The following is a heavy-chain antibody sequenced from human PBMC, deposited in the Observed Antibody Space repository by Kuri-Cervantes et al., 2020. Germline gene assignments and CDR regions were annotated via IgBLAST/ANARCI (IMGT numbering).Heavy chain of an antibody. J-gene: IGHJ5*02. V-gene: IGHV4-31*03. Sequence: SETLSLTCTVSGGSISSGGYYWSWIRQHPGKGLEWIGYIYYSGSTYYNPSLKSRVTISVDTSKNQFSLKLSSVTAADTAVYYWARERITMVRGVTWFDPWGQGTLVTVSS. CDR1: GGSISSGGYY. D-gene: IGHD3-10*01. CDR3: ARERITMVRGVTWFDP. CDR2: IYYSGST.